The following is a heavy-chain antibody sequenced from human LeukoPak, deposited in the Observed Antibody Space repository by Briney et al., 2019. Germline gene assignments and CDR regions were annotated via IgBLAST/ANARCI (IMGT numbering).Heavy chain of an antibody. CDR1: GFTFSTYT. Sequence: GGSLRLSCAASGFTFSTYTMNWVRQAPGKGLEWVSSISSSSYFIYYADSVRGRFTISRDNAKNSLYLQMNSLRAEDTAVYYCAELGITMIGGVWGKGTTVTISS. CDR2: ISSSSYFI. V-gene: IGHV3-21*01. J-gene: IGHJ6*04. D-gene: IGHD3-10*02. CDR3: AELGITMIGGV.